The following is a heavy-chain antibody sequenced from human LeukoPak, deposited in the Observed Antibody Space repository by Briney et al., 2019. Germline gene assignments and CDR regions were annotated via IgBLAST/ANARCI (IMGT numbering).Heavy chain of an antibody. CDR2: MNPTSGNT. V-gene: IGHV1-8*01. CDR3: AVVVVPAAERSYYYYGMDV. J-gene: IGHJ6*02. CDR1: ASTFTSYD. Sequence: GASVTLSCKASASTFTSYDINWLRQATGQGLEWMGWMNPTSGNTSYAQKFQGRVTMTRNTSISTAYMELSSLRSEDTAVYYCAVVVVPAAERSYYYYGMDVWGQGTTVTVSS. D-gene: IGHD2-2*01.